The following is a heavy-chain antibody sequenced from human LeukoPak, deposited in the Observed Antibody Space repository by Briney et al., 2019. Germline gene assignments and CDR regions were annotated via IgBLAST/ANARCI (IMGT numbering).Heavy chain of an antibody. CDR2: ISGSGGST. Sequence: PGGSLRLSCTASGFTFSSNAMSWVRQAPGKRLEWVSAISGSGGSTYYADSVKGRFTISRDNSKNTLYLQMNSLRAEDTAVYYCAKDASWLTPNPFDYWGQGTLVTVSS. CDR1: GFTFSSNA. D-gene: IGHD3-9*01. V-gene: IGHV3-23*01. J-gene: IGHJ4*02. CDR3: AKDASWLTPNPFDY.